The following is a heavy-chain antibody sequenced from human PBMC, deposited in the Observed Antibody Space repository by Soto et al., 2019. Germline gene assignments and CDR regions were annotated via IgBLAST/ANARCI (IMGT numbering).Heavy chain of an antibody. CDR2: IIPIFGTA. Sequence: SVKVSCKASGGTFSSYAISWVRQAPGQGLEWMGGIIPIFGTANYAQKFQGRVTITADESTSTAYMELSSLRSEDTAVYYCARDTSIAEGNWFDPWGQGTLVTVSS. D-gene: IGHD6-13*01. J-gene: IGHJ5*02. CDR1: GGTFSSYA. V-gene: IGHV1-69*13. CDR3: ARDTSIAEGNWFDP.